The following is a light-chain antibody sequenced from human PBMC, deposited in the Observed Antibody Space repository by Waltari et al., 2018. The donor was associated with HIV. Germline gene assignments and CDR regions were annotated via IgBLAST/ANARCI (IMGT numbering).Light chain of an antibody. Sequence: QFVLTQPPSVSGAPGQRVTLSCTGTSPNIGAGYDVHWYQQIPGRAPKLPIYGNNKRPTGVPDRFSGAKSGTSASLAITGLQAEDEADYYCQSYDSSLSGSGVVFGGGTKLTVL. CDR3: QSYDSSLSGSGVV. V-gene: IGLV1-40*01. CDR1: SPNIGAGYD. J-gene: IGLJ2*01. CDR2: GNN.